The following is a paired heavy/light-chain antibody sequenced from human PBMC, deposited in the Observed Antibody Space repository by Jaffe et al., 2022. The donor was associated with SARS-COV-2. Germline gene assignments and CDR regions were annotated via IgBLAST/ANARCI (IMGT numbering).Heavy chain of an antibody. D-gene: IGHD1-26*01. Sequence: EVQLVESGGGLVQPGGSLRLSCAASGFTFSIYNMNWVRQAPGKGLEWISYIKSSGSDTYYVDSVKGRFTISRDNVKNSLYLQMNSLRVEDTAVYYCVKEGQYGSYSAVWGQGTLVTVSS. V-gene: IGHV3-48*01. CDR3: VKEGQYGSYSAV. J-gene: IGHJ4*02. CDR2: IKSSGSDT. CDR1: GFTFSIYN.
Light chain of an antibody. CDR2: GAS. CDR1: QSVSSRSNKKNF. CDR3: QQYYSTLYT. V-gene: IGKV4-1*01. Sequence: DIVMTQSPDSLALSLGERATINCKSSQSVSSRSNKKNFLAWYQQKPGQPPKLLIYGASARESGVPDRFSGSGSGTDFTLTISSLQAEDVAVYYCQQYYSTLYTFGQGTKLEIK. J-gene: IGKJ2*01.